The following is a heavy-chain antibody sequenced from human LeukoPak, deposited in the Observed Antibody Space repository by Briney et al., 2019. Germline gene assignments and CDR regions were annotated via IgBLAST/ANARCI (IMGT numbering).Heavy chain of an antibody. D-gene: IGHD6-19*01. J-gene: IGHJ4*02. V-gene: IGHV4-61*01. CDR1: GGSVNIGSYY. CDR3: ARGIGQWLALDY. Sequence: SETLSLTCTVSGGSVNIGSYYWRWIRQPPGKGLEWIGHIYYSGSTNYNPSLKGRVTISVDTSKNQFSLKLNSVTAADTAVYYCARGIGQWLALDYWGQGTPVTVSS. CDR2: IYYSGST.